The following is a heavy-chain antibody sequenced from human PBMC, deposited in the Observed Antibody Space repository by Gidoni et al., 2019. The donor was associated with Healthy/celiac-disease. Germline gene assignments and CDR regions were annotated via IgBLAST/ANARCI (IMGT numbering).Heavy chain of an antibody. CDR1: GYSFPGHY. CDR3: ARDNSGYDYEGLDY. CDR2: INPNSGGT. V-gene: IGHV1-2*02. J-gene: IGHJ4*02. D-gene: IGHD5-12*01. Sequence: QVQLVQSGAEAKNPWASVKVSCKASGYSFPGHYMHGVRQAPGQGLEWMGWINPNSGGTNYAQKFQGRVTMTRDTSISTAYMELSRLRSDDTAVYYCARDNSGYDYEGLDYWGQGTLVTVSS.